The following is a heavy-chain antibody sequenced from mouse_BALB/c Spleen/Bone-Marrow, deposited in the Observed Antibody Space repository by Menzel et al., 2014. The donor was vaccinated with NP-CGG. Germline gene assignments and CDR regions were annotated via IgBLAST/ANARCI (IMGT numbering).Heavy chain of an antibody. CDR1: GYSFSNYW. D-gene: IGHD2-4*01. V-gene: IGHV1-80*01. J-gene: IGHJ4*01. Sequence: QVQLQQSGAELVRPGPSVKISCTSSGYSFSNYWMNWMKQRPGQGLEWIGQIYAGDGDTNYNGKFKGKATLTADKSSSTAYMQLSSLTSEDSAVYFCASRGDYSYAMDYWGQGTSVTVSS. CDR3: ASRGDYSYAMDY. CDR2: IYAGDGDT.